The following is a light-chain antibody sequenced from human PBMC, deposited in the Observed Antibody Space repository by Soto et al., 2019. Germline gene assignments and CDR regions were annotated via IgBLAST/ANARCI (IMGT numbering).Light chain of an antibody. CDR2: EGS. CDR3: CSYAASSTFV. CDR1: SSDVGRYNL. V-gene: IGLV2-23*03. J-gene: IGLJ3*02. Sequence: QSALTQPASVSGSPGQSITISCTGTSSDVGRYNLVSWYQQHPGKAPKLMIYEGSKRPSGVSNRFSGSKSGNTASLTISGLQAEDEADYYCCSYAASSTFVFGGGTKLTVL.